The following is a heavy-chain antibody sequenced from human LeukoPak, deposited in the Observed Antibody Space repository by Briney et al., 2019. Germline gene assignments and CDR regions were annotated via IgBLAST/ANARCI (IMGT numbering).Heavy chain of an antibody. Sequence: PSETLSLTCAVYGGSFSGYYWSWIRQPPGKGLEWIGEINHSGSTNYNPSLKSRVTISVDTSKNQFSLKLSSVTAADTAVYYCARCPTTLTNGWFDPWGQGTLVTVSS. D-gene: IGHD4-17*01. J-gene: IGHJ5*02. CDR3: ARCPTTLTNGWFDP. CDR1: GGSFSGYY. CDR2: INHSGST. V-gene: IGHV4-34*01.